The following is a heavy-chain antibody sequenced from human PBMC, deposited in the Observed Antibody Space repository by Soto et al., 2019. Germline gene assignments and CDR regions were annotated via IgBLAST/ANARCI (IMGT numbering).Heavy chain of an antibody. Sequence: ASVKLSCKKTGYTFTSYDMHWVRQAPGQGLEWMGIINASGGSPRYAQKFQGRVTMTRDTSTSTVYMEMSSLRSEDTAVYYCVRKGFTYGVPYFDFWGQGTLVTVSS. CDR3: VRKGFTYGVPYFDF. J-gene: IGHJ4*02. CDR2: INASGGSP. D-gene: IGHD5-18*01. CDR1: GYTFTSYD. V-gene: IGHV1-46*01.